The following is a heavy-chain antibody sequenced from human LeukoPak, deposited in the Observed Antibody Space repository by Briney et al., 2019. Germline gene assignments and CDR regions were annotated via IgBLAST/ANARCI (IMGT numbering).Heavy chain of an antibody. D-gene: IGHD4-17*01. V-gene: IGHV4-61*02. CDR1: GGSISSATYY. Sequence: SETLSLTCTVSGGSISSATYYRSWIRQPAGKGLQWIGRIYTSGSTYYNPSLKSRVTISVDTSKNQFSLKLSSVTAADTAVYYCAREREGPYGYLDYWGQGTLVTVSS. CDR2: IYTSGST. CDR3: AREREGPYGYLDY. J-gene: IGHJ4*02.